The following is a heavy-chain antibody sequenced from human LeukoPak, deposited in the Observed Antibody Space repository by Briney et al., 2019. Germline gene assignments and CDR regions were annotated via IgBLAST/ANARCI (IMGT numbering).Heavy chain of an antibody. V-gene: IGHV3-11*01. Sequence: GGSLRLSCAASGFTFSDYYMSWIRQAPGKGLEWVSYISSSGSTVYYADSVKGRFTISRDNSKNTLYLQMNSLRAEDTAVYYCAKTFYDSRVFDYWGQGTLSPSPQ. CDR3: AKTFYDSRVFDY. CDR2: ISSSGSTV. J-gene: IGHJ4*02. CDR1: GFTFSDYY. D-gene: IGHD3-22*01.